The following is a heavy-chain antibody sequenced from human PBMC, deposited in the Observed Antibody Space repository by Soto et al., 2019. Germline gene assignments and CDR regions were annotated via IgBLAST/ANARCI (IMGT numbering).Heavy chain of an antibody. CDR1: GDSFTNYW. CDR3: ARRFLDVHDRTNYSDF. V-gene: IGHV5-51*01. Sequence: GESRKISCKGSGDSFTNYWIAWVRQMPGKGLEWMGIIYPADSDTRYSPSYRDQVTISADKSITTAYLQWSVLKASDTAMYYCARRFLDVHDRTNYSDFSGQGTLVTVS. J-gene: IGHJ4*02. CDR2: IYPADSDT. D-gene: IGHD1-1*01.